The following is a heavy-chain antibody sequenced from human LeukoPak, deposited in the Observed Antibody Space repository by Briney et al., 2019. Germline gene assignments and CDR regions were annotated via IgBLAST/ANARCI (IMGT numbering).Heavy chain of an antibody. J-gene: IGHJ4*02. D-gene: IGHD3-22*01. CDR2: ISGGSSYI. Sequence: GGSLRLSCAASGFTFSSYGMHWVRQAPGKGLEWVSSISGGSSYIYYADSVKGRFTISRDNAKNSLYLQMNSLRAEDTAVYYCARAVWDSSGHLFDYWGQGTLVTVSS. CDR1: GFTFSSYG. CDR3: ARAVWDSSGHLFDY. V-gene: IGHV3-21*01.